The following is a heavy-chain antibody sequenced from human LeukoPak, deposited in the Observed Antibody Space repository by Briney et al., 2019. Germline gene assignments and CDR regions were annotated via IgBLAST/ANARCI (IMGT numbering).Heavy chain of an antibody. CDR2: ISSSGSTI. V-gene: IGHV3-48*03. CDR1: GFTFSSYE. J-gene: IGHJ4*02. Sequence: GGSLRLSCAASGFTFSSYEMNWVRQAPGKGLEWVSYISSSGSTIYYADSVKGRFTISRDNAKNSLYLQMNSLRAEDTAVYYCARERLGFGCSPNDYWGQGTLVTVSS. CDR3: ARERLGFGCSPNDY. D-gene: IGHD2-15*01.